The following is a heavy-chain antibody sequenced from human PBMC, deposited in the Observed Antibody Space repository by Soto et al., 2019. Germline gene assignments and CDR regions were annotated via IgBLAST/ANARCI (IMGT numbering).Heavy chain of an antibody. Sequence: GGSLRLSCAASGFTFSSYAMSWVRQAPGKGLEWVSAISGSGGSTYYADSVKGRFTISRDNSKNTLYLQMNSLRAEDTAVYYCAAVGSNGGYYHGMDVWGQGTTVTVSS. J-gene: IGHJ6*02. CDR3: AAVGSNGGYYHGMDV. CDR1: GFTFSSYA. V-gene: IGHV3-23*01. CDR2: ISGSGGST. D-gene: IGHD4-4*01.